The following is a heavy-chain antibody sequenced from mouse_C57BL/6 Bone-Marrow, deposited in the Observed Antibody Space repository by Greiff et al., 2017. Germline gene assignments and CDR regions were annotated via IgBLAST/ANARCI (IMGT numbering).Heavy chain of an antibody. CDR3: ARCGYYGSRGYAMDD. CDR1: GYTFTSYW. J-gene: IGHJ4*01. D-gene: IGHD1-1*01. CDR2: IDPNRVGT. V-gene: IGHV1-62-3*01. Sequence: QVQLQQSGAELVKPGASVKLSCKASGYTFTSYWMHWVKPRPGRGLEWIGRIDPNRVGTKYNEKFTSKATLTVHKPSSTAYMQLSSLTYEDSAVYDCARCGYYGSRGYAMDDWGQGTSVTVAS.